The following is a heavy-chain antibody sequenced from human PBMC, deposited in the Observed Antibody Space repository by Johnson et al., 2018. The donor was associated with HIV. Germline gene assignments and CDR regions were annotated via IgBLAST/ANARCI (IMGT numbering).Heavy chain of an antibody. Sequence: QVQLVESGGGVVQPGRSLRLSCAASGFTFSSYALHWVRQAPGKGLEWVTVISYDGRNKYYADSVKGRFTISRDNSKNTLYLQMNSLRVEDTAVYYCARVEQLGAFDIWGQGTMVTVSS. J-gene: IGHJ3*02. D-gene: IGHD6-6*01. CDR3: ARVEQLGAFDI. CDR1: GFTFSSYA. CDR2: ISYDGRNK. V-gene: IGHV3-30*04.